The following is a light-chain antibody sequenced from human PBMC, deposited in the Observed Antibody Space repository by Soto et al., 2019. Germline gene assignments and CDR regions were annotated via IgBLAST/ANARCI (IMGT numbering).Light chain of an antibody. J-gene: IGKJ1*01. Sequence: DIQITQDPSTPSSSVRDRVTITCRASQSISTWLAWYQQKPGKAPNLLIYDASTLESGVPSRFSGSGSGTQFALTISCLQPDDFATYYCEQYNTYSQTFGQGSKVDI. V-gene: IGKV1-5*01. CDR3: EQYNTYSQT. CDR1: QSISTW. CDR2: DAS.